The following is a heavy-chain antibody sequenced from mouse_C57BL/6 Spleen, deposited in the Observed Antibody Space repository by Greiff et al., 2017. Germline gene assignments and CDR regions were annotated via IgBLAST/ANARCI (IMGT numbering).Heavy chain of an antibody. CDR1: GYTFTSYW. Sequence: DVKLQESGTVLARPGASVKMSCKTSGYTFTSYWMHWVKQRPGQGLEWIGAIYPGNSDTSYNQKFKGKAKLTAVTSASAAYMELSSLTNEDAAVYYCTRNHYYGSSYRFDYWGQGTTLTVSS. CDR2: IYPGNSDT. V-gene: IGHV1-5*01. J-gene: IGHJ2*01. CDR3: TRNHYYGSSYRFDY. D-gene: IGHD1-1*01.